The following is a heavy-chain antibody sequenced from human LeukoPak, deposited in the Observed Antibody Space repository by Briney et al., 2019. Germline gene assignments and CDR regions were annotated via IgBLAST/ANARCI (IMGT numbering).Heavy chain of an antibody. V-gene: IGHV1-18*01. D-gene: IGHD7-27*01. J-gene: IGHJ4*02. Sequence: ASVKVSCKASGYTFTSYGISWVRQAPGQGLEWMGWISAYNGNTNYAQKLQGRVTMTTDTSTSTDYMELRSLRSDDTAVYYCAYGSNWVPLGYWGQGTLVSVSS. CDR2: ISAYNGNT. CDR3: AYGSNWVPLGY. CDR1: GYTFTSYG.